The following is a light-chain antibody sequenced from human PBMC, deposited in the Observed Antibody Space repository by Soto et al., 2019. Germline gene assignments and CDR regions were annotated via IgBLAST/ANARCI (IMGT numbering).Light chain of an antibody. CDR3: QQYGTSPWT. J-gene: IGKJ1*01. V-gene: IGKV3-20*01. Sequence: EIVLTQSPGTLSLFPGERATLSCRATQSVNSDYLAWYQQKPGQAPRLLIYIASRRATGIPDRFSGSGSGTAFTLTINRLVPEDFAVYYCQQYGTSPWTFGQGTKVAIK. CDR2: IAS. CDR1: QSVNSDY.